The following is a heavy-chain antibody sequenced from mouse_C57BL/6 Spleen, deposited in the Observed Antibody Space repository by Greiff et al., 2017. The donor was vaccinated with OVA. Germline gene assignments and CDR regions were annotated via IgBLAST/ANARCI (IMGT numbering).Heavy chain of an antibody. CDR3: ARGDREDDMDY. CDR1: GFTFSDYY. CDR2: INYDGSSS. J-gene: IGHJ4*01. Sequence: EVMLVESERGLVQPGSSMKLSCTASGFTFSDYYMAWVRQVPEKGLEWVANINYDGSSSYSLDSLKSSLIISRDNAKNIIYLQMSSLKSEDTATNYCARGDREDDMDYWGQGTSVTVSS. V-gene: IGHV5-16*01.